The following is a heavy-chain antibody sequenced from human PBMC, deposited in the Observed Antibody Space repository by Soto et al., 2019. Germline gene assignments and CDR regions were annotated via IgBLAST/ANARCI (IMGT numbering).Heavy chain of an antibody. D-gene: IGHD1-26*01. CDR2: IIPIFGTA. V-gene: IGHV1-69*06. CDR1: GGTFSSYA. J-gene: IGHJ4*02. Sequence: QVQLVQSGAEVKKPGSSVKVSCKASGGTFSSYAISWVRQAPGQGLEWMGGIIPIFGTANYAQKFQGRVTITADKSTSTAYMELSSQRSEDTAVYYCASGGGEGATSGFDYWGQGTLVTVSS. CDR3: ASGGGEGATSGFDY.